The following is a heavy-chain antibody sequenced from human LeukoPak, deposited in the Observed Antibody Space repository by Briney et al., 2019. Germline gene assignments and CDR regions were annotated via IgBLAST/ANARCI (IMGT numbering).Heavy chain of an antibody. V-gene: IGHV4-38-2*02. J-gene: IGHJ4*02. CDR3: AIKTPTRWAVAAVFDY. CDR1: GGSISSGYY. Sequence: SETLSLTCTVSGGSISSGYYWGWIRQPPGKGLEWIGSIYHSGSTYYNPSLKSRVTISVDTSKNQFSLKLSSVTAADTAVYYCAIKTPTRWAVAAVFDYWGQGTLVTVSS. D-gene: IGHD6-19*01. CDR2: IYHSGST.